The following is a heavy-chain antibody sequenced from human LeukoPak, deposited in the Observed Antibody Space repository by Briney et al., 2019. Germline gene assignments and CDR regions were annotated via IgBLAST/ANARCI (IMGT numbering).Heavy chain of an antibody. D-gene: IGHD2-21*02. V-gene: IGHV3-23*01. J-gene: IGHJ4*02. CDR1: GFAFSSNA. Sequence: GGSLRLSCAASGFAFSSNAMTWVRQAPGKGLEWLSYISGSGSVQYYADSVKGRFTISRDNSKNTVYLQMNSLRAEDTAVYYCTDSHADYWGQGTLVTVSS. CDR2: ISGSGSVQ. CDR3: TDSHADY.